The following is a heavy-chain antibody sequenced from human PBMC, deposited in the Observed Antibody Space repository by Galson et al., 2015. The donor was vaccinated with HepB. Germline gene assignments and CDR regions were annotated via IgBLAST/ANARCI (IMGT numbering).Heavy chain of an antibody. V-gene: IGHV3-11*01. D-gene: IGHD3-10*01. CDR1: GFTFSDYY. Sequence: LRLSCAASGFTFSDYYMSWIRQAPGKGLEWVSFISSSGSTIYYADSVKGRFTISRDNAKNSLYLQMDSLRAEDTAVYYCAKVSKRDTYFYGSGTYSYFDYWGQGTLVTVSP. CDR3: AKVSKRDTYFYGSGTYSYFDY. CDR2: ISSSGSTI. J-gene: IGHJ4*02.